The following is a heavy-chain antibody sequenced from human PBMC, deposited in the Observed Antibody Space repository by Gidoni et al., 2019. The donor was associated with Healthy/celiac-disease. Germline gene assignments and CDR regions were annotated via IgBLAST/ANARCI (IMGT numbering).Heavy chain of an antibody. V-gene: IGHV3-21*01. D-gene: IGHD6-6*01. J-gene: IGHJ4*02. CDR3: ARDLGYSSSQQYYFDY. Sequence: EVQLVESGGGLVKPGGSLSLSCAASGFTFSSYSMNWVRQAPGKGLELVSSISSSSSYIYYADSVKGRFTISRDNAKNSLYLQMNSLRAEDTAVYYCARDLGYSSSQQYYFDYWGQGTLVTVSS. CDR1: GFTFSSYS. CDR2: ISSSSSYI.